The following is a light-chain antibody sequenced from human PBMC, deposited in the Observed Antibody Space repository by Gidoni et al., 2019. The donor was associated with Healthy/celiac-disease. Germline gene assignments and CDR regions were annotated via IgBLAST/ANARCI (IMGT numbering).Light chain of an antibody. Sequence: DIQMTQSPSSLSASVGDRVTITCRARQRISSYLNWYQQKPGKAPKLLIYAASSLQRGVPSPFSGSGSGADFTLTISSLQPEYFATYYCQQSYSTKLTFGQGTQVEIK. CDR3: QQSYSTKLT. J-gene: IGKJ1*01. CDR2: AAS. V-gene: IGKV1-39*01. CDR1: QRISSY.